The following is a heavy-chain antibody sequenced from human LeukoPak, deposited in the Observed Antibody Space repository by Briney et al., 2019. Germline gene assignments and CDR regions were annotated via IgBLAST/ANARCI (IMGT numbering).Heavy chain of an antibody. Sequence: GGSLRLSCAASGFTFSSYSMNWVRQAPGKGLEWVSSISSSSYIYYADSVKGRFTISRDNAKNSLYLQMNSLRAEDTAVYYCARDQGVVVTHSDALDIWGQGTMVTVSS. J-gene: IGHJ3*02. CDR2: ISSSSYI. CDR3: ARDQGVVVTHSDALDI. D-gene: IGHD3-22*01. CDR1: GFTFSSYS. V-gene: IGHV3-21*01.